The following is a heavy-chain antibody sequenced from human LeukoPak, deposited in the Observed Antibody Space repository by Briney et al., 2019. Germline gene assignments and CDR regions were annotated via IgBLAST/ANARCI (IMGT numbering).Heavy chain of an antibody. J-gene: IGHJ4*02. CDR2: ISGSGGST. CDR3: AKSRYYDILTGVDY. Sequence: PGGSLRLSCAASGFTFSSYAMTWVRQAPGKGLEWVSAISGSGGSTYYADPVKGRFTISRDNSKNTLYLQMNSLRAEDTAVYYCAKSRYYDILTGVDYWGQGTLVTVSS. CDR1: GFTFSSYA. V-gene: IGHV3-23*01. D-gene: IGHD3-9*01.